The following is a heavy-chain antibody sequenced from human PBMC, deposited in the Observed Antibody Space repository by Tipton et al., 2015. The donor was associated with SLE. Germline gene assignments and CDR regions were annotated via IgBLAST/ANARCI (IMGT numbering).Heavy chain of an antibody. CDR3: AKGRRGSGYSGDAFDF. Sequence: SLRLSCAASGFTFRSYGMHWVRQAPGKGLEWVAFIRYDATEKNYVDSAMGRFTISRDNSENTLFLQMNSLKPEDTAVYYCAKGRRGSGYSGDAFDFWGQGTMVSVSS. CDR1: GFTFRSYG. J-gene: IGHJ3*01. V-gene: IGHV3-30*02. D-gene: IGHD3-22*01. CDR2: IRYDATEK.